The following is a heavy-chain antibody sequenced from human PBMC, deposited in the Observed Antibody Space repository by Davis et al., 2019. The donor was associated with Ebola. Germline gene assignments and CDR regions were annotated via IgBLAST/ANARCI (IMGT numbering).Heavy chain of an antibody. V-gene: IGHV1-18*01. D-gene: IGHD3-3*01. CDR3: ARDQGTIFGVVITRSDY. J-gene: IGHJ4*02. CDR2: ISAYNGNT. Sequence: ASVKVSCKASGYTFTSYGISWVRQAPGQGLEWMGSISAYNGNTNYAQKLQGRVTMTTDTSTSTAYMELRSLRSDDTAVYYCARDQGTIFGVVITRSDYWGQGTLVTVSS. CDR1: GYTFTSYG.